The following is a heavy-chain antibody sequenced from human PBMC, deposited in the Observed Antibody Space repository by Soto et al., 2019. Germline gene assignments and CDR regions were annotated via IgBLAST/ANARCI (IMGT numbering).Heavy chain of an antibody. CDR3: ARGPYYYYYYMDV. Sequence: GSLRLSCAASGFTFSSYGMHWVRQAPGKGLEWVAVIWYDGSNKYYADSVKGRFTISRDNSKNTLYLQMNSLRAEDTAVYYCARGPYYYYYYMDVWGKGTTVTVSS. CDR1: GFTFSSYG. CDR2: IWYDGSNK. J-gene: IGHJ6*03. V-gene: IGHV3-33*01.